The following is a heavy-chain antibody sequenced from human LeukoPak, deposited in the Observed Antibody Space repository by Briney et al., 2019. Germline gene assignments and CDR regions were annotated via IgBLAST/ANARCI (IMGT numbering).Heavy chain of an antibody. D-gene: IGHD3-10*01. Sequence: ASVKVSCKASGYTFTGYYIHWVRQAPGQGLEWMGWINPNSGGTNYAQKFQGRVTMTRDTSISTAYMELSRLRSDDTAVYYCARIGAPLLWFADLDPWGQGTLVTVSS. V-gene: IGHV1-2*02. CDR1: GYTFTGYY. CDR3: ARIGAPLLWFADLDP. CDR2: INPNSGGT. J-gene: IGHJ5*02.